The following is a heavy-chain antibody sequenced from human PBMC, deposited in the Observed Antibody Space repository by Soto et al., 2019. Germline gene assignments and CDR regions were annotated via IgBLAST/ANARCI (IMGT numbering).Heavy chain of an antibody. D-gene: IGHD5-12*01. V-gene: IGHV3-7*01. CDR2: IKEDGSER. Sequence: GGSLRLSCAASGFIFSSYWMSWVRQAPGKGLEWVANIKEDGSERNYVDSVKGRITISRDNAKNSLSLQMNSLRAEDTAVYYCARDAPYSGYGRDYFDYWGQGTLVTVSS. CDR3: ARDAPYSGYGRDYFDY. CDR1: GFIFSSYW. J-gene: IGHJ4*02.